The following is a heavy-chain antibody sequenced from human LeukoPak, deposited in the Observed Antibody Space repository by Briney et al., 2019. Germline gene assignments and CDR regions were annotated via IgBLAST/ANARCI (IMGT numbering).Heavy chain of an antibody. D-gene: IGHD3-22*01. J-gene: IGHJ4*02. CDR2: VGAYDGDT. V-gene: IGHV1-18*01. Sequence: ASVKVSCKASGYTFTNYGISWVRQAPGQGLEWIGWVGAYDGDTNYAEKVQGRVTMTTDTSTSTAYLELSSLRSEDTAVYYCAKETYYYDSSGYLDRYYFDYWGQGTLVTVSS. CDR1: GYTFTNYG. CDR3: AKETYYYDSSGYLDRYYFDY.